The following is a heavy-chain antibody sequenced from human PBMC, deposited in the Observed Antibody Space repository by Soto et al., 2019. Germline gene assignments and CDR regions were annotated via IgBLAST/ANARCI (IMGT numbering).Heavy chain of an antibody. CDR2: ISYDGRNK. D-gene: IGHD3-10*01. Sequence: PGGSLRLSCAGSGFTLSSYAMHWVRQAPGKGLEWVAVISYDGRNKYYANSVKGRFTISRDNSKNTLYLQMNSLRAEDTAVYYCARELRPGNSMVRLRGDYYYGMDVWGQGTTVTVSS. J-gene: IGHJ6*02. CDR3: ARELRPGNSMVRLRGDYYYGMDV. V-gene: IGHV3-30*04. CDR1: GFTLSSYA.